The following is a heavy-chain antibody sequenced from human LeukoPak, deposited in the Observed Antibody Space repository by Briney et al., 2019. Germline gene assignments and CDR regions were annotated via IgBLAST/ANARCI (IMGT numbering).Heavy chain of an antibody. CDR3: ARTVDTAMVTIDY. CDR1: GFTFSSYA. D-gene: IGHD5-18*01. J-gene: IGHJ4*02. CDR2: ISGSGGST. V-gene: IGHV3-23*01. Sequence: PGGSLRLSCAASGFTFSSYAMSWVRQAPGKGLEWVSAISGSGGSTYYADSVKGRFTISRDNSKNTLYLQMNSLRAEDTAIYYCARTVDTAMVTIDYWGQGTLVTVSS.